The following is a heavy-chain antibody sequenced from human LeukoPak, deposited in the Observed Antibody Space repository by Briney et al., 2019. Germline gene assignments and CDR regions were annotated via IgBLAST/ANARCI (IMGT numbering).Heavy chain of an antibody. CDR1: GGTFSSYA. CDR2: IIPIFGTA. CDR3: ARRDTAMPKTPSGYYYYYYGMDV. Sequence: ASVKVSCKASGGTFSSYAINWVRQAPGQGLEWMGGIIPIFGTANYAQKFQGRVTITADESTSIAYMELSSLRSEDTAVYYCARRDTAMPKTPSGYYYYYYGMDVWGQGTTVTVSS. D-gene: IGHD5-18*01. V-gene: IGHV1-69*13. J-gene: IGHJ6*02.